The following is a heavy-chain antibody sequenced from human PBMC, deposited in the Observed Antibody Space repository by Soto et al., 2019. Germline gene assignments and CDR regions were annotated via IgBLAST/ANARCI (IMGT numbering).Heavy chain of an antibody. V-gene: IGHV4-31*03. CDR3: ARDRKGAAYVDY. D-gene: IGHD6-13*01. CDR2: IYYSGST. J-gene: IGHJ4*02. Sequence: QVQLQESGPGLVKPSQTLSLTCTVSGGSISSGGYYWSWVRQHPGKGLEWIGYIYYSGSTYYNPSLKSRVTISVDTSKNQCSRKLSSVTAADTAVYYCARDRKGAAYVDYWGQGTLVTVSS. CDR1: GGSISSGGYY.